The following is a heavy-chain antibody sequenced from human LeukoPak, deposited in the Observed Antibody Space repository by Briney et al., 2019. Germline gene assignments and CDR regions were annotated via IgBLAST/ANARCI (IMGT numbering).Heavy chain of an antibody. CDR1: GFTVGNNY. J-gene: IGHJ4*02. V-gene: IGHV3-66*01. D-gene: IGHD2-8*01. Sequence: GGSLRLSCAASGFTVGNNYMNWVRQAPGRGLEWVSLIFSHGETSYADSVKGRFTISRDNSKNTLYLQMNGLRVEDTAVYYCARDPPAVSINTYAWGQGTLVTVSS. CDR2: IFSHGET. CDR3: ARDPPAVSINTYA.